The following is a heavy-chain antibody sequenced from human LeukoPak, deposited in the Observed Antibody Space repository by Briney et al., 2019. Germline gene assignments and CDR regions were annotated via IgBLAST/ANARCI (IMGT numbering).Heavy chain of an antibody. CDR2: ISAYNGNT. J-gene: IGHJ6*03. V-gene: IGHV1-18*01. Sequence: ASVKVSCKASGYTFTSYGISWVRQAPGQGLEWMGWISAYNGNTNYAQKLQGRVTMTTDTSTSTAFMELRSLRSDDTAVYYCARGGDYSNYGPYYYYYMDVWGKGTTVTVSS. CDR1: GYTFTSYG. D-gene: IGHD4-11*01. CDR3: ARGGDYSNYGPYYYYYMDV.